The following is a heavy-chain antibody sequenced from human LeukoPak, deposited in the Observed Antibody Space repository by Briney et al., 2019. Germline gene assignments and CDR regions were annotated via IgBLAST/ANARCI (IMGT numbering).Heavy chain of an antibody. CDR2: IYSGGST. D-gene: IGHD2-8*02. Sequence: GGSLRLSCAASGFTVSSNYMSWVRQAPGKGLEWVSVIYSGGSTYYADSVKGRFTISRDNSKNTLYLQMNGLRAEDTAVYYCARDLTGGSRYYFYYMDVWGKGTTVTISS. V-gene: IGHV3-66*01. J-gene: IGHJ6*03. CDR1: GFTVSSNY. CDR3: ARDLTGGSRYYFYYMDV.